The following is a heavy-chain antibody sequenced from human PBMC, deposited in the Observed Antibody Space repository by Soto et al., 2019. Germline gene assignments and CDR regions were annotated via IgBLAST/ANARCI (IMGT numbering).Heavy chain of an antibody. V-gene: IGHV3-15*07. D-gene: IGHD2-15*01. CDR3: PTARAAATRADF. CDR1: GFTFTNAW. Sequence: EVQLVESGGGLVKPGGSLRLSCAASGFTFTNAWMHWVRQAPGKGLEWVGRIKTKTEGGTIDYVAPVRGRFTVSRDDSENTLFLHMNSLTTEDTAVYYCPTARAAATRADFWGQGTLVTVSS. CDR2: IKTKTEGGTI. J-gene: IGHJ4*02.